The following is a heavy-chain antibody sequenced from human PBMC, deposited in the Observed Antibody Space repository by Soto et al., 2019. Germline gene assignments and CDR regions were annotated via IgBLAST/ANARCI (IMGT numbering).Heavy chain of an antibody. V-gene: IGHV1-69*01. Sequence: QVQLVQSGAEVKKPGSSVKVSCKASGGTFNRYAISWVRQAPGQGLEWMGGIIPIFGIGNDAQRFQGRVTIPADESTGTAYMELSSLRSEDTGVYYCARSAITLFGVVSIPPHYCSEMDVWGQGTTVTVSS. CDR2: IIPIFGIG. D-gene: IGHD3-3*01. J-gene: IGHJ6*02. CDR1: GGTFNRYA. CDR3: ARSAITLFGVVSIPPHYCSEMDV.